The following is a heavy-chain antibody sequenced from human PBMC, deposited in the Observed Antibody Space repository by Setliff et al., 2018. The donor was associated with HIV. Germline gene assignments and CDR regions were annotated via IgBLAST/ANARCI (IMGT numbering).Heavy chain of an antibody. CDR2: INPSGGST. V-gene: IGHV1-46*01. Sequence: ASVKVSCKASGFTFTSYYMHWVRQAPGQGLEWMGIINPSGGSTSYAQKFQGRVTMTRDTSTSTVYMELSSLRSEDTAVYYCARDGPALDIVVVPAASVLGYYYYYMDVWGKGTTVTVSS. D-gene: IGHD2-2*03. CDR1: GFTFTSYY. J-gene: IGHJ6*03. CDR3: ARDGPALDIVVVPAASVLGYYYYYMDV.